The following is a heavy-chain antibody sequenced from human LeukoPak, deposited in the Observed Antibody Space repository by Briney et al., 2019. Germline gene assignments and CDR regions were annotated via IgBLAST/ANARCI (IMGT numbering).Heavy chain of an antibody. CDR1: GFTFSSYD. J-gene: IGHJ4*02. V-gene: IGHV3-13*01. Sequence: GGSLRLSCAASGFTFSSYDMHWVRQATGKGLEWVSAIGTAGDTYYPGSVKGRFTISRENAKNSLYLQMNSLRAGDTAVYYCARGGYSNYEWYFDYWGQGILVTVSS. CDR2: IGTAGDT. CDR3: ARGGYSNYEWYFDY. D-gene: IGHD4-4*01.